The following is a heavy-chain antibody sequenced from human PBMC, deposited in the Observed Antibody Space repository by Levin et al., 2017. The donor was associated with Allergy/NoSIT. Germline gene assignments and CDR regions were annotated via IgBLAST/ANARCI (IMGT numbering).Heavy chain of an antibody. Sequence: GESLKISCKGSGYTFTTYWIGWVRQMPGKGLEWMGIIYPGDSDTRYRPSFQGQVTISADKSISTAYLQWSSLKASDTGIYYCARLGSPHHNDAFDIWGQGTMVTVSS. J-gene: IGHJ3*02. CDR2: IYPGDSDT. CDR1: GYTFTTYW. D-gene: IGHD6-13*01. CDR3: ARLGSPHHNDAFDI. V-gene: IGHV5-51*01.